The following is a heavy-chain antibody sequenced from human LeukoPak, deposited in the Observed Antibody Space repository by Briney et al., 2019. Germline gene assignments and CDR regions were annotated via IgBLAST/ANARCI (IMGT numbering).Heavy chain of an antibody. CDR2: IGGSGTRT. V-gene: IGHV3-23*01. Sequence: GGSLRLSCSASGFTFTTYGMNWVRQAPGKGLEWVSGIGGSGTRTYYADSVKGRFTISRDNSKNTLYLQMNSLRAEDTAVYYCAKEGWLQSWDYWGQGTLVTVSS. CDR3: AKEGWLQSWDY. CDR1: GFTFTTYG. J-gene: IGHJ4*02. D-gene: IGHD5-24*01.